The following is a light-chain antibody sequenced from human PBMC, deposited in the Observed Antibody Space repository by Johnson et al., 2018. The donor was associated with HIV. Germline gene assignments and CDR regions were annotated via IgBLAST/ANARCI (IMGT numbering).Light chain of an antibody. CDR2: DTN. CDR1: SSNIGNND. V-gene: IGLV1-51*01. Sequence: QSVLTQPPSVSAAPGQTVTISCSGSSSNIGNNDVSWYQQLPGTAPKLLIFDTNKRPSGIPDRFSGSKSGTSATLGITGLQTGDEADYYCGTWDSSLSGVFGTGTKVTVL. CDR3: GTWDSSLSGV. J-gene: IGLJ1*01.